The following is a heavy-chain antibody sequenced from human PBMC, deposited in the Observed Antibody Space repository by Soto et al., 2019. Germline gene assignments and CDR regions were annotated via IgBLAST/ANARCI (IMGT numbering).Heavy chain of an antibody. Sequence: QVQLVESGGGVVQPGRSLRLSCAVSGFTFSSYGMHWVRQAPGKGLEWVAVISYDGSNKYYADSVKGRFTISRDNSKNTLYLQMNSLRAEDTAVYYCAKDSPSSGYYGGLDYWGQGTLVTVSS. D-gene: IGHD3-22*01. CDR1: GFTFSSYG. CDR3: AKDSPSSGYYGGLDY. CDR2: ISYDGSNK. V-gene: IGHV3-30*18. J-gene: IGHJ4*02.